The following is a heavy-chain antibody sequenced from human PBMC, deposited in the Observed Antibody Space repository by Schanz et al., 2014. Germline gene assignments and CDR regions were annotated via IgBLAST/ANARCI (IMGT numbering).Heavy chain of an antibody. CDR2: ITRQGTT. CDR3: AKDAPSSGGPAFDV. V-gene: IGHV3-23*04. Sequence: DVQLVDSGGGLVQPGGSLRLSCAASGFTFSSYAMSWVRQAPGKGLEWVSGITRQGTTYYADFVKGRFSISRDLSSNTLYLQMNSLRADYSASYYCAKDAPSSGGPAFDVWGQGTQVTVSS. J-gene: IGHJ4*02. CDR1: GFTFSSYA. D-gene: IGHD6-19*01.